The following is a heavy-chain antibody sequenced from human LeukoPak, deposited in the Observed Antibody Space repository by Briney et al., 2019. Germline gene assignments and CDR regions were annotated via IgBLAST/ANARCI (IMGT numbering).Heavy chain of an antibody. Sequence: ASVKVSCKASGGTFSSYAISWVRQAPGQGLEWMGRIIPILGIANYAQKFQGRVTITADKSTSTAYMELSSLRSEDTAVYYCARDGTIAAAGPLYYSYGMDVWGQGTTVTVSS. CDR2: IIPILGIA. CDR3: ARDGTIAAAGPLYYSYGMDV. CDR1: GGTFSSYA. J-gene: IGHJ6*02. D-gene: IGHD6-13*01. V-gene: IGHV1-69*04.